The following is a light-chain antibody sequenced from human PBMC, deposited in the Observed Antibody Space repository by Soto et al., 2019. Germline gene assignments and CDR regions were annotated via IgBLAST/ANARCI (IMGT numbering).Light chain of an antibody. J-gene: IGLJ1*01. CDR2: EVR. Sequence: QSVLPQPAYVSGSPGQSITISCTGTSSDVGAYDFVSWYQQHPDKAPKLMIYEVRYRPSGVSNRFSGSKSVNTATLTISGLQAEDEADYYCSSYTTRSTRVFGTGTKVTVL. CDR3: SSYTTRSTRV. V-gene: IGLV2-14*03. CDR1: SSDVGAYDF.